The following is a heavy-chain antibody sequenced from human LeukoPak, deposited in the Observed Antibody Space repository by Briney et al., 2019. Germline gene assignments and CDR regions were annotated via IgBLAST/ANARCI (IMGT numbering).Heavy chain of an antibody. CDR1: GGSINGYY. Sequence: SETLSLTCSVSGGSINGYYWSWIRQPPGKGLEWIGYIYYSGTTNYGPSLKSRVTISLDPSKNQFSLKLTSVTAADAAIYYCARFRRGVVTALDVWGRGTTVAVSS. D-gene: IGHD2-21*02. V-gene: IGHV4-59*08. J-gene: IGHJ6*04. CDR2: IYYSGTT. CDR3: ARFRRGVVTALDV.